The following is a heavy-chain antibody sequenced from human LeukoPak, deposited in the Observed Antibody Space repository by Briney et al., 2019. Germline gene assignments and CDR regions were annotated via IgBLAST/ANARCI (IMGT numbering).Heavy chain of an antibody. Sequence: GGSLRLSCAASGFTVSSNYMRWVRQAPGKGLEWVSVIYSGGSTYYADSVKGRFTISRDNSKNTLYLQMNSLRAEDTAVYYCARARVVLPAPEWYFDLWGRGTLVTVSS. J-gene: IGHJ2*01. CDR3: ARARVVLPAPEWYFDL. CDR2: IYSGGST. V-gene: IGHV3-66*01. CDR1: GFTVSSNY. D-gene: IGHD4/OR15-4a*01.